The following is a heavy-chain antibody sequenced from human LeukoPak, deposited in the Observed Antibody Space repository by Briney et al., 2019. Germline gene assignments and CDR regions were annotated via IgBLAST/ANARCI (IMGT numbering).Heavy chain of an antibody. Sequence: GGSLSLSCAASGFTFSTYGMHWVRQAPGKGLEWVSDIWYNGNTYYADSVKGRFTISRDNSKSTLYLQMNSLRAEDTAVYYCAREEGVDGTSGINNWGQGNLVIVSS. J-gene: IGHJ4*02. CDR1: GFTFSTYG. CDR2: IWYNGNT. CDR3: AREEGVDGTSGINN. D-gene: IGHD4-23*01. V-gene: IGHV3-33*01.